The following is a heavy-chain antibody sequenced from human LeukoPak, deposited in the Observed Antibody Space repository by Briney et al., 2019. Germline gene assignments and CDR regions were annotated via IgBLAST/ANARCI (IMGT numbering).Heavy chain of an antibody. CDR2: ISYDGSNK. D-gene: IGHD2-2*01. J-gene: IGHJ6*02. CDR1: GFTFSSYA. CDR3: ARVQHIVVVPAATPAYGMDV. V-gene: IGHV3-30-3*01. Sequence: GGPLRLSCAASGFTFSSYAMHWVRQAPGKGLEWVAVISYDGSNKYYADSVKGRFTISRDNSKNTLYLQMNSLRAEDTAVYYCARVQHIVVVPAATPAYGMDVWGQGTTVTVSS.